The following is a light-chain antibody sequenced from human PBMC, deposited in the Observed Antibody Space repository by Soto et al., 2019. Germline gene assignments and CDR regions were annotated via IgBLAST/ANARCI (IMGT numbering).Light chain of an antibody. CDR3: LQHNSYPLT. CDR2: GAS. CDR1: QGISNY. Sequence: DIQMTPSPSAMSASVGDSVTITCRASQGISNYLAWFQQEPGKVPKRLIYGASILQSGVPSRFSGSGSGTEFTLTISSVQPEDFATYYCLQHNSYPLTFGPGTKVDIK. J-gene: IGKJ3*01. V-gene: IGKV1-17*03.